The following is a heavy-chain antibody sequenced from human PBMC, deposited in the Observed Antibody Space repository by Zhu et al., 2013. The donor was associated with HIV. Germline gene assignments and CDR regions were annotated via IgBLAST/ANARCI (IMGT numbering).Heavy chain of an antibody. V-gene: IGHV1-18*01. Sequence: QVQLVQSGAEVKKPGASVKVSCKASGYTFTSYGISWVRQAPGQGLEWMGWISAYNGNTNYAQKLQGRVTMTTDTSTSTAYMELRSLRSDDTAVYYCARDGRVGQQLVRPPLTTFDYWGQGTLVTVSS. CDR1: GYTFTSYG. J-gene: IGHJ4*02. D-gene: IGHD6-13*01. CDR2: ISAYNGNT. CDR3: ARDGRVGQQLVRPPLTTFDY.